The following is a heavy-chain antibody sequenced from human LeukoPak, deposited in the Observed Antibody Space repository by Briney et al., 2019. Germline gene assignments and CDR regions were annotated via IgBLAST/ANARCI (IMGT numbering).Heavy chain of an antibody. CDR1: GFTFSSYD. CDR3: AKSQLG. J-gene: IGHJ4*02. Sequence: PGGSLRLSCAASGFTFSSYDMHWIRQAPGKGLDRVAFIRYDESDKYYADSVKGRFTISRDNSKNTLFLQMNNLRPEDTAVYYCAKSQLGWGQGTLVTVSS. CDR2: IRYDESDK. D-gene: IGHD1-1*01. V-gene: IGHV3-30*02.